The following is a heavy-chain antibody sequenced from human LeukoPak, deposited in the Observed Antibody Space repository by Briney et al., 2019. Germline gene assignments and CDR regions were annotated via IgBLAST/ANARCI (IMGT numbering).Heavy chain of an antibody. J-gene: IGHJ4*02. CDR3: ARQSDYGEPFDY. V-gene: IGHV3-23*01. CDR2: ISGSGGST. D-gene: IGHD4-17*01. Sequence: GGSLRLSCAASGFTFSSYAMSWVRQAPGKGLEWASAISGSGGSTYYADSVKGRFTISRDNSKNTLYLQMNSLRAEDTAVYYCARQSDYGEPFDYWGQGTLVTVSS. CDR1: GFTFSSYA.